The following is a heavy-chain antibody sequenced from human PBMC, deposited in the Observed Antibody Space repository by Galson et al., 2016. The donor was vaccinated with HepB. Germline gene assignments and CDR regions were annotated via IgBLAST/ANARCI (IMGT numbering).Heavy chain of an antibody. J-gene: IGHJ3*02. CDR1: AGSISSGGYY. V-gene: IGHV4-31*03. D-gene: IGHD3-10*01. CDR2: IDNSGNT. CDR3: ARDWYYYGSGSYYVNTFDI. Sequence: TLSLTCTVSAGSISSGGYYWTWIRQLPGEGLQWIGYIDNSGNTHYSPSLKSRVTISRDTSKNQFSLKLSSLTAADTAVYHCARDWYYYGSGSYYVNTFDIWGQGTMVTVSS.